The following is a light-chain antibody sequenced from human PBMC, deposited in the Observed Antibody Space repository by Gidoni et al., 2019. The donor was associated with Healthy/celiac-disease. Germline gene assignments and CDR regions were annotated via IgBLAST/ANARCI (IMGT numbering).Light chain of an antibody. J-gene: IGKJ4*01. V-gene: IGKV3-20*01. CDR1: QSVRSSY. CDR3: QQYGSSPPVT. CDR2: GAS. Sequence: ELVLTQSPGNLSLSTGERATLSCTASQSVRSSYLAWYQQKPGQAPSLLIYGASSRATGIPDRFSGSGSWTDYTLTIRRLEPGGFAVYYCQQYGSSPPVTFGGGTKVEIK.